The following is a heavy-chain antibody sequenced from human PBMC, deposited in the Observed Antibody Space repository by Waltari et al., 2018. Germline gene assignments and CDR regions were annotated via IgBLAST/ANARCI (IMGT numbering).Heavy chain of an antibody. CDR1: GVSISDYY. CDR3: ARGYSDDGGEYFQH. D-gene: IGHD3-16*01. V-gene: IGHV4-4*07. J-gene: IGHJ1*01. Sequence: QVQLQESGPRLVEPWETLSLTCSISGVSISDYYWSWIRQPAGKGLEFIGRVYTTGTTDYNPSLRSRATVSVDKSKNHFSLSLTSVTAADTAIYYCARGYSDDGGEYFQHWGQGTLVSVSS. CDR2: VYTTGTT.